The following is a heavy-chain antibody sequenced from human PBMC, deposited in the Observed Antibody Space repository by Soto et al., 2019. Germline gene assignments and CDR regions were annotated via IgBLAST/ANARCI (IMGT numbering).Heavy chain of an antibody. V-gene: IGHV1-69*12. Sequence: QVHLVQSGAEVKKPGSSVRVSCKASGGTFGRYGISWVRQAPGQGLEWMGGIIPTTGKAKCAEKFQARVTISADESTTAAYMALRGLRSEDTALYYCARPNIAASSHYACDYWGQGTLVTVSP. CDR2: IIPTTGKA. D-gene: IGHD6-6*01. J-gene: IGHJ4*02. CDR3: ARPNIAASSHYACDY. CDR1: GGTFGRYG.